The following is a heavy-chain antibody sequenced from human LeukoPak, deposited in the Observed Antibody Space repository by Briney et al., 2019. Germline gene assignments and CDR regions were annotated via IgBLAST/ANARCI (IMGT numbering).Heavy chain of an antibody. J-gene: IGHJ4*02. Sequence: GGSLRLSCAASGFTFSSYSMNWVRQAPGRGPEWISYISGPSNTIQYADSVKGRFTISRDNAKNSLFLQVNSLRDDDTAVYYCVRDYAWAFDFWGQGARVTVSS. CDR2: ISGPSNTI. V-gene: IGHV3-48*02. CDR1: GFTFSSYS. CDR3: VRDYAWAFDF. D-gene: IGHD3-16*01.